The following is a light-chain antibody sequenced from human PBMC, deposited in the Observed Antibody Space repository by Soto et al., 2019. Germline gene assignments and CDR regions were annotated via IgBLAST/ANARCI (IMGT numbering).Light chain of an antibody. CDR2: DVN. V-gene: IGLV2-11*01. CDR3: CSYAGSYSYA. CDR1: ISEVGGFNS. J-gene: IGLJ1*01. Sequence: QSALAQPGSVSGSPGQTVTISCTGTISEVGGFNSVSWYQQHPGKAPKLMIYDVNKRPSGVPDRFSGSKSGSTASLTISGLQAEDEADYYCCSYAGSYSYAFATGTKVTVL.